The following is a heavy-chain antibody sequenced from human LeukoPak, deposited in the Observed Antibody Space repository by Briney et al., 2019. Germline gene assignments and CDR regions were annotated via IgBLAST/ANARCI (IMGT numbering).Heavy chain of an antibody. J-gene: IGHJ5*02. CDR2: MNPNSGNT. CDR3: ARDCLWFGELFNWFDP. V-gene: IGHV1-8*01. CDR1: GYTFTSYD. Sequence: ASVKVSCKASGYTFTSYDINWVRQATGQGLEWMGWMNPNSGNTGYAQKFQGRVTMTRNTSISTAYMELSSLRSEDTAVYYCARDCLWFGELFNWFDPWGQGTLVTVSS. D-gene: IGHD3-10*01.